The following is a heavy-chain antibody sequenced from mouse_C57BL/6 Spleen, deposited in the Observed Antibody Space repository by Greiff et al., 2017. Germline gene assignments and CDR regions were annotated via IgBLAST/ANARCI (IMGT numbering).Heavy chain of an antibody. CDR1: GYTFTSYW. Sequence: QLQQSGTVLARPGASVKMSCKTSGYTFTSYWMHWVKQRPGQGLEWIGAIYPGNSDTSYNQKFKGKAKLTAVTSGSTAYMELSSLTNEDSAVYYCSRENSNYFFAYWGQGTLVTVSA. CDR3: SRENSNYFFAY. CDR2: IYPGNSDT. V-gene: IGHV1-5*01. D-gene: IGHD2-5*01. J-gene: IGHJ3*01.